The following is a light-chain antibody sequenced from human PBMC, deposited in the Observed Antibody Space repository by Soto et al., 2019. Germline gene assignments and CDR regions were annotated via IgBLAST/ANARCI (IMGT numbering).Light chain of an antibody. V-gene: IGKV1-27*01. J-gene: IGKJ3*01. CDR1: QGIRNF. Sequence: DIQMTQSPTSLSASVGDRVTITCRASQGIRNFVAWYQQKPGKAPKLLIYAASTLQSGVPSRFSGSGSGTNFTLTINSLQPEDVATYSSQKYSSVPVFGPGTKVEIK. CDR3: QKYSSVPV. CDR2: AAS.